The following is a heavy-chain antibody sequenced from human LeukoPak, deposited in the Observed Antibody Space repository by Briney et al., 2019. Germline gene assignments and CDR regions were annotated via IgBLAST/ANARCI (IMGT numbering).Heavy chain of an antibody. CDR1: GYSFTSYW. D-gene: IGHD3-22*01. CDR2: IYPGDSDT. J-gene: IGHJ4*02. CDR3: ARVGAYDSSGYYSRFMGLFDY. V-gene: IGHV5-51*01. Sequence: HGESLKISCKGSGYSFTSYWIGWVRQMPGKGLEWMGIIYPGDSDTRYSPSFQGQVTISADKSISTAYLQWSSLKASDTAMYYCARVGAYDSSGYYSRFMGLFDYWGQGTLVTVSS.